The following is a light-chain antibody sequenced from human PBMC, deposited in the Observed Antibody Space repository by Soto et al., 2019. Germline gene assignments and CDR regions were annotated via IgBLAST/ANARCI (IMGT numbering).Light chain of an antibody. CDR3: QQLNSYPLT. CDR2: TPS. Sequence: DIPLTQSPSFLSASVGDRVTITCRASQGISNYLACNQRKPGKAPKLLIYTPSTLQSGVPSRFSGSGSGTEFTLTISSLQPEDFATYSCQQLNSYPLTVGGGTKVEIK. J-gene: IGKJ4*01. V-gene: IGKV1-9*01. CDR1: QGISNY.